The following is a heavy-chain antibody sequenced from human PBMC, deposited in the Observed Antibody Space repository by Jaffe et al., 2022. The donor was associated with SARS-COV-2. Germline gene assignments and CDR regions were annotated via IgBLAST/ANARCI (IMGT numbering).Heavy chain of an antibody. CDR2: IKSDGTST. J-gene: IGHJ6*02. CDR1: GFTLSSHW. V-gene: IGHV3-74*01. CDR3: ARSGSTWYPNYYVYGMDV. D-gene: IGHD6-13*01. Sequence: EVQLVESGGGLVHPGGSLRLSCEASGFTLSSHWMHWVRQVSGKGLVWVSRIKSDGTSTAFADSVKGRFTVSRDDAKNTLYLQMTSLTAEDTAVYFCARSGSTWYPNYYVYGMDVWGQGTTVTVSS.